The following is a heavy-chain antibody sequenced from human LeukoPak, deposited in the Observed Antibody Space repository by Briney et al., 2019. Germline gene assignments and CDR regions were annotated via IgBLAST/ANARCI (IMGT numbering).Heavy chain of an antibody. J-gene: IGHJ3*02. D-gene: IGHD6-13*01. V-gene: IGHV1-24*01. CDR2: FDPEDGET. Sequence: ASVKVSCKVSGYTLTELSMHWVRQAPGKGLEWMGGFDPEDGETIYAQKFQGRVTMTEDTSTDTAYMELSSLRSEDTAVYYCATVFQLVRGRADAFDIWGQGTMVTVSS. CDR1: GYTLTELS. CDR3: ATVFQLVRGRADAFDI.